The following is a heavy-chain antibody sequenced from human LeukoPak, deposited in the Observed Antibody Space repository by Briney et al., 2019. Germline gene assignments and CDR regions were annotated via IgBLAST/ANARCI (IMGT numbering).Heavy chain of an antibody. CDR3: ARDQNYYDGSGFSTWFDP. D-gene: IGHD3-22*01. J-gene: IGHJ5*02. V-gene: IGHV4-4*07. CDR1: GGSISSYY. CDR2: IYTSGRT. Sequence: PSETLSLTCTVSGGSISSYYWSWIRQPPGKGLEWIGRIYTSGRTNYNPSLKSRVTMSVDTSKSQFSLKLSSVTAADTAVYYCARDQNYYDGSGFSTWFDPWGQGTLVTVSS.